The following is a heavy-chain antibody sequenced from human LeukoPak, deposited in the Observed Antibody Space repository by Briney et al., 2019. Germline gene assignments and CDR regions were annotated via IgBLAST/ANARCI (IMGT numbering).Heavy chain of an antibody. V-gene: IGHV3-15*01. Sequence: PGGSLRLSCAASGFTFSNTWMSWVRQAPGKGLEWVGRIKSKTGGGTTDYAAPVKGRFIISRDDSKNTLYLQMNSLKTEDTAVYYCTTDGYSGHEGLYDYWGQGTLVTVSS. CDR3: TTDGYSGHEGLYDY. CDR1: GFTFSNTW. CDR2: IKSKTGGGTT. J-gene: IGHJ4*02. D-gene: IGHD5-12*01.